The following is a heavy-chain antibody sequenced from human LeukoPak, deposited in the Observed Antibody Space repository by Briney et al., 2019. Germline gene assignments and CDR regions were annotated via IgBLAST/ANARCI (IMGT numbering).Heavy chain of an antibody. CDR2: IYTSGNT. CDR3: ARDLTIFGVVIPGDY. Sequence: SETLSLTCTVSGGSISSYYWSWIRQPAGKGLEWIGRIYTSGNTNYNPSLKSRVTMSVDTSKNQFSLNLSSVTAADTAVYYCARDLTIFGVVIPGDYWGQGTLVTVSS. V-gene: IGHV4-4*07. CDR1: GGSISSYY. D-gene: IGHD3-3*01. J-gene: IGHJ4*02.